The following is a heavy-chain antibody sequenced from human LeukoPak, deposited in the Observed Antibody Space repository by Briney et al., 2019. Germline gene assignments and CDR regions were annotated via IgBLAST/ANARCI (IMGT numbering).Heavy chain of an antibody. CDR1: GYTFTSYG. CDR3: ARDINGGTIAVAGTARGAFDI. V-gene: IGHV1-18*01. CDR2: ISAYNGNT. D-gene: IGHD6-19*01. Sequence: ASVKVSCKASGYTFTSYGISWVRQAPGQGLEWMGWISAYNGNTNYAQKLQGRVTMTTDTSTSTAYMELRSLRSDDTAAYYCARDINGGTIAVAGTARGAFDIWGQGTMVTVSS. J-gene: IGHJ3*02.